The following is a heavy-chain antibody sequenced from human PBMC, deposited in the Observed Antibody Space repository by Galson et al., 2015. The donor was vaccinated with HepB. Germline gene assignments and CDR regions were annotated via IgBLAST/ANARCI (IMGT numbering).Heavy chain of an antibody. CDR1: GFTFSSYG. J-gene: IGHJ6*04. D-gene: IGHD2-2*01. Sequence: SLRLSCAASGFTFSSYGMHWVRQAPGKGLEWVSVISYDGSNNYYADSVKGRFTISRDNSKNTLYLQMNSLRAEDTALYYCARGSGCSSSACYRKDVWGKGTTVTVSS. CDR2: ISYDGSNN. CDR3: ARGSGCSSSACYRKDV. V-gene: IGHV3-30*03.